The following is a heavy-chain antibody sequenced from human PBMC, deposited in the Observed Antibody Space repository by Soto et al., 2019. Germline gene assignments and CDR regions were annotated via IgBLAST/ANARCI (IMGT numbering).Heavy chain of an antibody. J-gene: IGHJ6*02. CDR3: ARVSRELRNYYYYGMDV. CDR2: INHSGST. Sequence: SLTCAVYGGSFSGYYWSWIRQPPGKGLEWIGEINHSGSTNYNPSLKSRVTISVDTSKNQFSLKLSSVTAADTAVYYCARVSRELRNYYYYGMDVWGQGTTVTVSS. D-gene: IGHD1-7*01. V-gene: IGHV4-34*01. CDR1: GGSFSGYY.